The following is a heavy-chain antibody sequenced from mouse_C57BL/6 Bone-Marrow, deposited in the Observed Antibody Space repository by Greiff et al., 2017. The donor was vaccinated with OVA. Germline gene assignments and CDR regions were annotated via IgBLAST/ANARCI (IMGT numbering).Heavy chain of an antibody. CDR3: ARMEVLRPLFAY. V-gene: IGHV8-8*01. CDR1: GFSLSTFGMG. CDR2: IWWDDDK. J-gene: IGHJ3*01. Sequence: QVTLKVSGPGILQPSQTLSLTCSFSGFSLSTFGMGVGWIRQPSGKGLEWLANIWWDDDKYYNPALKSRLTISKETSKTQVFLMIANVDTADTATYYCARMEVLRPLFAYWGQGTLVTVSA. D-gene: IGHD1-2*01.